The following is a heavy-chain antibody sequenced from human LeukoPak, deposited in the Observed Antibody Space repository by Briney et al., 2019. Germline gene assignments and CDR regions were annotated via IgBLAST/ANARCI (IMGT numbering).Heavy chain of an antibody. CDR2: IKQEGSEK. D-gene: IGHD6-13*01. CDR3: ARDPRLAAAGTYYYYGMDV. Sequence: GGSLRLSCAASGFTFSSYWMSWVRQAPGKGLGWVANIKQEGSEKFYVDSVKGRFTISRDNATNSLYLQMNSLRAEDTAVYYCARDPRLAAAGTYYYYGMDVWGQGTTVTVSS. CDR1: GFTFSSYW. J-gene: IGHJ6*02. V-gene: IGHV3-7*01.